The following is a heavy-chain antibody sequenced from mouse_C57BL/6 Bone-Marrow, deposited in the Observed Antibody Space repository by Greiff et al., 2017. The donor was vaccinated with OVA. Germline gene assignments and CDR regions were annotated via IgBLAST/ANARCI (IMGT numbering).Heavy chain of an antibody. CDR3: ARRYRFDY. D-gene: IGHD1-1*01. Sequence: EVQLQQSGPDLLKPGASVKNSCNAAGITDNYRYWVKQSHRKSVEWMGLVNPNNGDTTYNKKCTGKATLTVDKSSNTAYMELRSQTSEDSAVYYCARRYRFDYWGQGTTLTVSS. V-gene: IGHV1-26*01. CDR1: GITDNY. CDR2: VNPNNGDT. J-gene: IGHJ2*01.